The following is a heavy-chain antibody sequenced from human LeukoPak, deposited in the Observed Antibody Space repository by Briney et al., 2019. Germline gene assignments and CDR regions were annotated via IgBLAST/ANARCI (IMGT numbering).Heavy chain of an antibody. Sequence: SETLSLTCAVYGGSFSGYYWSWIRQPPGKGLEWIGYIYYSGSTNYNPSLKSRVTISVDTSKNQFSLKLSSVTAADTAVYYCARRRNSGSYYGRWLIDYWGQGTLVTVSS. CDR1: GGSFSGYY. D-gene: IGHD1-26*01. J-gene: IGHJ4*02. V-gene: IGHV4-59*12. CDR3: ARRRNSGSYYGRWLIDY. CDR2: IYYSGST.